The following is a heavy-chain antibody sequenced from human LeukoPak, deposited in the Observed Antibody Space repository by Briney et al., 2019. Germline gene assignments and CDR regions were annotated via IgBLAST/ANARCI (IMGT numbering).Heavy chain of an antibody. Sequence: PSETLSLTCSVSGGSLSIYYWSWIRQPAGKGLEWIGRIYTTGSTNYNPSLKSRVTMSVDTSKNQFSLKLNSVTAADTAVYYCASSYSGSHPIDYWGQGTLVTVSS. CDR3: ASSYSGSHPIDY. J-gene: IGHJ4*02. V-gene: IGHV4-4*07. CDR2: IYTTGST. CDR1: GGSLSIYY. D-gene: IGHD1-26*01.